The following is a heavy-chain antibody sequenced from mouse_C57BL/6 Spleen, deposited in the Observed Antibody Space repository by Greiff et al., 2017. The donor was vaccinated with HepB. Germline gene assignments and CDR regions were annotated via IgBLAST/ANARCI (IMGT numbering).Heavy chain of an antibody. J-gene: IGHJ4*01. CDR2: FYPGSGSI. CDR3: ARHGVTTVVDRYDMDY. Sequence: QVQLKESGAELVKPGASVKLSCKASGYTFTEYTIHWVKQRSGQGLEWIGWFYPGSGSIKYNEKFKDKATLTADKSSSTVYMELSRLTSEDSAVFFGARHGVTTVVDRYDMDYWGQGTSVTVSS. CDR1: GYTFTEYT. D-gene: IGHD1-1*01. V-gene: IGHV1-62-2*01.